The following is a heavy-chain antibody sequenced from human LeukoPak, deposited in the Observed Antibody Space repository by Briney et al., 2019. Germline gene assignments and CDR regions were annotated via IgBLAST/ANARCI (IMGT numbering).Heavy chain of an antibody. CDR3: ARVFRGAVTSNWFDP. CDR2: ISDSGST. D-gene: IGHD4-17*01. CDR1: GGSINGHY. Sequence: NPSETLSLTCTVSGGSINGHYWTWIRLSPGKGLEWIDYISDSGSTSYNPSLKSRVIMSLEASKTEFSLRLNSVTAADTAVYYCARVFRGAVTSNWFDPWGQGTLVTVSS. J-gene: IGHJ5*02. V-gene: IGHV4-59*11.